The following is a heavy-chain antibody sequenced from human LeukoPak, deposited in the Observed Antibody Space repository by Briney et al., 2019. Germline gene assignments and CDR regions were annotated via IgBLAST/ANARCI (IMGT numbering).Heavy chain of an antibody. Sequence: SETLSLTCTVSGGSISSSSYYWSWIRQPPGKGLQWIANIHYGGSTYYNPSLKSRLTISIDTSNNQFSLKLSSVTAADSAVYYCARPSLGEYSSFDYWGRGTLVTVSS. CDR2: IHYGGST. CDR3: ARPSLGEYSSFDY. J-gene: IGHJ4*02. CDR1: GGSISSSSYY. V-gene: IGHV4-39*01. D-gene: IGHD3-16*01.